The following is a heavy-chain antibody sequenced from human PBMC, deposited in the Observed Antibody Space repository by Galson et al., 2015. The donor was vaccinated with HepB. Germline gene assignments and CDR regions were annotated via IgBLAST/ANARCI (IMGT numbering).Heavy chain of an antibody. CDR3: ARDLGIGGCSFDY. CDR2: INPSGGST. D-gene: IGHD3-16*01. J-gene: IGHJ4*02. Sequence: SVKVSCKASGYTFTYYYMHWVRQAPGQGLQWMGIINPSGGSTTYAQMFQGRVTMSRDTSTSTVYMELSGLRSEDTAVYYCARDLGIGGCSFDYWGQGTLITVSS. V-gene: IGHV1-46*01. CDR1: GYTFTYYY.